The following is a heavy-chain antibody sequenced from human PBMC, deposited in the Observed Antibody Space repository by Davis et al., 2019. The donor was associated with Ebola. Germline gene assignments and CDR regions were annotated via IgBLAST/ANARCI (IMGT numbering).Heavy chain of an antibody. CDR1: GFTFSSYS. V-gene: IGHV3-48*02. D-gene: IGHD3-10*01. CDR3: ARGMVRGVTIIDY. Sequence: GESLKISCAASGFTFSSYSMNWVRQAPGKGLEWVSYISSSSSTIYYADSVKGRFTISRDNAKNSLYLQMNSLRDEDTAVYYCARGMVRGVTIIDYWGQGTLVTVSS. J-gene: IGHJ4*02. CDR2: ISSSSSTI.